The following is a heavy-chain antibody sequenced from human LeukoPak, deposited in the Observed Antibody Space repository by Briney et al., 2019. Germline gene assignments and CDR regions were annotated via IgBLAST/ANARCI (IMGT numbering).Heavy chain of an antibody. V-gene: IGHV3-23*01. CDR2: ISGSGGST. D-gene: IGHD2-15*01. CDR3: AKSDGRLLACYFDY. CDR1: GFTFSSYA. J-gene: IGHJ4*02. Sequence: GGSLRLSCAASGFTFSSYAMSLVRQAPGKGLEWVSAISGSGGSTYYADSVKGRFTISRDNSKNTLYLQMNSLRAEDTAVYYCAKSDGRLLACYFDYWGQGTLVTVSS.